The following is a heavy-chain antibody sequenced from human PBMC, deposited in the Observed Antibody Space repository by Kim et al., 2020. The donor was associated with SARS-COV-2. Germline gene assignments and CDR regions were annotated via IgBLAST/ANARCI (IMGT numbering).Heavy chain of an antibody. V-gene: IGHV3-23*01. D-gene: IGHD1-26*01. J-gene: IGHJ4*02. Sequence: GGSLRLSCAASGFTFSSYAMSWVRQAPGKGLEWVSAISGSGGSTYYADSVKGRFTISRDNSKNTLYLKMNSLRAEDTAVYYCAKDSILIVGATVTAFDYWGQGTLVTVSS. CDR2: ISGSGGST. CDR3: AKDSILIVGATVTAFDY. CDR1: GFTFSSYA.